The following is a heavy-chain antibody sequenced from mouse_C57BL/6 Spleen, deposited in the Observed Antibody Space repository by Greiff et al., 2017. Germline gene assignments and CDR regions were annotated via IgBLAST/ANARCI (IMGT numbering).Heavy chain of an antibody. CDR3: ASENLELHAMDY. D-gene: IGHD1-1*01. V-gene: IGHV1-55*01. Sequence: QVQLQQPGAELVKPGASVKMSCKASGYTFTSYWITWVKQRPGQGLEWIGDIYPGSGSTNYNEKLQSKATLTVDTSSSTADMQLGSRTSDDSAVYYWASENLELHAMDYWGQGTSVTVSS. J-gene: IGHJ4*01. CDR1: GYTFTSYW. CDR2: IYPGSGST.